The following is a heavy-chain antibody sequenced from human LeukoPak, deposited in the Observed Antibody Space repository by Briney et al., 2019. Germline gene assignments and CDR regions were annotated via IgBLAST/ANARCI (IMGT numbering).Heavy chain of an antibody. Sequence: GGSLRLSCAASGFTFSSYGMHWVRQAPGKGLEWVAVIWYGGSNKYYADSVKGRFTISRDNSKNTLYLQMNSLRAEDTAVYYCANDGSRGSAQGLYYYYYYMDVWGKGTTVTVSS. D-gene: IGHD3-16*01. V-gene: IGHV3-30*02. CDR2: IWYGGSNK. J-gene: IGHJ6*03. CDR3: ANDGSRGSAQGLYYYYYYMDV. CDR1: GFTFSSYG.